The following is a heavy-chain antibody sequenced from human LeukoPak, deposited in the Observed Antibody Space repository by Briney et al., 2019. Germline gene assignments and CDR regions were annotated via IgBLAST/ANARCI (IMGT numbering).Heavy chain of an antibody. J-gene: IGHJ4*02. CDR1: GYTFTSYY. V-gene: IGHV1-46*01. CDR3: ARDHYDSSGYYYVPDY. CDR2: INPSGGST. D-gene: IGHD3-22*01. Sequence: ASVKVSCKASGYTFTSYYMHWVRQAPGQGLEWMGIINPSGGSTSYAQKFQGRVTITRDMSTSTVYMELSSLRSEDTAVYYCARDHYDSSGYYYVPDYWGQGTLVTVSS.